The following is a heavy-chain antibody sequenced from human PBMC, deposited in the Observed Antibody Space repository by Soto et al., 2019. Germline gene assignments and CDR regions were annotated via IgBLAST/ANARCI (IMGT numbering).Heavy chain of an antibody. J-gene: IGHJ4*02. D-gene: IGHD3-22*01. CDR1: GGSINGGDYY. V-gene: IGHV4-30-4*01. CDR2: IYYSGST. CDR3: ARSDYFDSSAYSV. Sequence: SETLSLTCTVPGGSINGGDYYWSWIRQPPGKGLEWIGYIYYSGSTYHNPSLKSRVTISVDTSKNQFSLKLSSVTAADTAVYYCARSDYFDSSAYSVWGQGTLVTVSS.